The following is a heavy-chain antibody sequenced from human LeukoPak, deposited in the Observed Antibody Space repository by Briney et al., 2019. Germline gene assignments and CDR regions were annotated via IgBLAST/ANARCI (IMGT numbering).Heavy chain of an antibody. CDR2: IRYDGSNK. J-gene: IGHJ6*03. Sequence: GGSLRLSCAASGFTFSSYGMHWVRQAPGKGLEWVAFIRYDGSNKYYADSVKGRFTISRDNSKNTLYLQMNSLRAEDTAVYYCAKDVYCSGGSCFSYYYMDVWGKGTTVTISS. V-gene: IGHV3-30*02. CDR1: GFTFSSYG. D-gene: IGHD2-15*01. CDR3: AKDVYCSGGSCFSYYYMDV.